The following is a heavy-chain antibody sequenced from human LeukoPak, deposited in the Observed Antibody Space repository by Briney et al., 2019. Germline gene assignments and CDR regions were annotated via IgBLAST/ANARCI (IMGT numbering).Heavy chain of an antibody. CDR2: MSYDGSNK. D-gene: IGHD4-23*01. V-gene: IGHV3-30*18. CDR1: GFTFSSYG. J-gene: IGHJ4*02. Sequence: GRPLRLSCAASGFTFSSYGMRWVRQAPGKGLEWVAVMSYDGSNKYYADSVQGRFTISRDNSKNTLYLQMNSLRAEDTAVYYCAKGNYGGNSRIPLSDYWGQGTLVTVSS. CDR3: AKGNYGGNSRIPLSDY.